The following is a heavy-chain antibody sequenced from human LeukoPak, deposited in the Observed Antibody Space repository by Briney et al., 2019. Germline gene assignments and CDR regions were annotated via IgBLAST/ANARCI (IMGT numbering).Heavy chain of an antibody. D-gene: IGHD3-22*01. CDR3: AREGGSGYSYYFDS. J-gene: IGHJ4*02. V-gene: IGHV1-8*02. CDR1: GGTFSSYA. CDR2: MNPYSGNT. Sequence: ASVKVSCKASGGTFSSYAISWVRQAPGQGLEWMGWMNPYSGNTGSAQNFQGRVTMTTDTAIHTAYMELSGLTSDDTAVYYCAREGGSGYSYYFDSWGQGTLVTVSS.